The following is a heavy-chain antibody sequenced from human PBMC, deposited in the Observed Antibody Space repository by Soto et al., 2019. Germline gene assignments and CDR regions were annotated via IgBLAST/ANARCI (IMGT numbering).Heavy chain of an antibody. CDR1: GFTFTSSA. J-gene: IGHJ4*02. CDR3: AADATAWQQMVPSDY. Sequence: SVKVSCKASGFTFTSSAFQWVRQARGQRLDWIGWIAVGSGYTNYAQRFQDRVTLTRDMSTATTYMELSRLTSEDTAIYYCAADATAWQQMVPSDYWGQGTLVTVSS. D-gene: IGHD2-8*01. CDR2: IAVGSGYT. V-gene: IGHV1-58*01.